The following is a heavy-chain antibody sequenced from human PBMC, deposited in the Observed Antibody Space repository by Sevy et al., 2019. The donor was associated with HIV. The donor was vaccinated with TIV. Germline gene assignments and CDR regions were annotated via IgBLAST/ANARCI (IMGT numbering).Heavy chain of an antibody. CDR2: ISSASSYI. CDR3: AGDRGVGTSSYGLDV. D-gene: IGHD3-10*01. V-gene: IGHV3-21*01. CDR1: AFTFSGYS. Sequence: GGSLRLSCAASAFTFSGYSMSWVRQAPGKGLEWVSSISSASSYIYYADSVKGRFATSRDNAKNSLYLQMNSLRAEDTAVYYCAGDRGVGTSSYGLDVWGQGTTVTVSS. J-gene: IGHJ6*02.